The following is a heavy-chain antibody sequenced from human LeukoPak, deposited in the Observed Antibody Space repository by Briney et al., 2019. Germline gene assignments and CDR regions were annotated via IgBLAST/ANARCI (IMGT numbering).Heavy chain of an antibody. CDR1: GGSISSYY. CDR3: ARVPPIPQLVQDGYYGMDV. J-gene: IGHJ6*02. Sequence: SETLSLTCTVSGGSISSYYWSWIRQPPGKGLEWIGYIYYSGSTDYNPSLKSRVTISVDTSKNQFSLKLSSVTAADTAVYYCARVPPIPQLVQDGYYGMDVWGQGTRSPSP. CDR2: IYYSGST. V-gene: IGHV4-59*01. D-gene: IGHD6-6*01.